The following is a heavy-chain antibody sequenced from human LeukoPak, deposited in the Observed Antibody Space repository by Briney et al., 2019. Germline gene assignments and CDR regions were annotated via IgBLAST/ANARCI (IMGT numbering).Heavy chain of an antibody. CDR3: AKDSCSSTSCYFDY. CDR1: GFTFSSYA. J-gene: IGHJ4*02. Sequence: PGGSLRLSCAASGFTFSSYAMSWVRQAPGKGLEWVSAISGSGGSTYYADSVKGRFPISRDNSKNTLYLQINSLRAEDTAVYYCAKDSCSSTSCYFDYWGQGTLVTVSS. CDR2: ISGSGGST. D-gene: IGHD2-2*01. V-gene: IGHV3-23*01.